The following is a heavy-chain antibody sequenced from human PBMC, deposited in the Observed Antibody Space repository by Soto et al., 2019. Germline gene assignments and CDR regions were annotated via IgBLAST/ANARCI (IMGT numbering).Heavy chain of an antibody. CDR1: GFTFSSYS. D-gene: IGHD5-18*01. CDR2: ISSSSSYI. J-gene: IGHJ4*02. CDR3: ARGVDTAMVTFPDY. Sequence: PGGSLRLSCAASGFTFSSYSMNWVRQAPGKGLEWVSSISSSSSYIYYADSAKGRFTISRDNAKNSLYLQMNSLRAEDTAVYYCARGVDTAMVTFPDYWGQGTLSPSPQ. V-gene: IGHV3-21*01.